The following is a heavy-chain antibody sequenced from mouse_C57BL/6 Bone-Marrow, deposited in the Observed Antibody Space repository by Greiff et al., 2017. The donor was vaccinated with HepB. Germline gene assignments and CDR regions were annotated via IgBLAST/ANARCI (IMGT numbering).Heavy chain of an antibody. V-gene: IGHV1-69*01. CDR2: IDPSDSYT. D-gene: IGHD2-4*01. CDR1: GYTFTSYW. J-gene: IGHJ3*01. Sequence: QVQLQQPGAELVMPGASVKLSCKASGYTFTSYWMHWVKQRPGQGLEWIGEIDPSDSYTNYNQKFKGKSTLTVDKYSSTAYMQLSSLTSEDSAVYYCARDYDYDEVFAYWGQGTLVTVSA. CDR3: ARDYDYDEVFAY.